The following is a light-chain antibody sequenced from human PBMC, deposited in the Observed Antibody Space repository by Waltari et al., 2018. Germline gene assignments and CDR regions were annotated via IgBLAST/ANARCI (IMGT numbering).Light chain of an antibody. CDR3: CSYAGSSTFEV. CDR2: EGS. Sequence: QSALTQPASVSGSPGQSITISCTGTSSEVGSYNLVSWYQQHPGKAPKLMIYEGSKRPSGVSNRFSGSKSGNTASLRISGLQAEDEADYYCCSYAGSSTFEVFGGGTKLTVL. V-gene: IGLV2-23*03. CDR1: SSEVGSYNL. J-gene: IGLJ2*01.